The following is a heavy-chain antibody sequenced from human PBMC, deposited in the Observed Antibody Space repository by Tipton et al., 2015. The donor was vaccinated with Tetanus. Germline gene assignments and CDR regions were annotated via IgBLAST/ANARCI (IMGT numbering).Heavy chain of an antibody. D-gene: IGHD3-10*01. CDR3: ARDELFFSGGEDHAAFDI. CDR2: IIPIFGTA. CDR1: GGTFSNYA. J-gene: IGHJ3*02. Sequence: QVQLVQSGPEVKKPGSSVKVSCKASGGTFSNYAISWVRQAPGQGLEWMGGIIPIFGTAKYAQKFQGRVTITADESTSTAYMELSSLRSEDTAVYYCARDELFFSGGEDHAAFDIWGQGTLVTVSS. V-gene: IGHV1-69*01.